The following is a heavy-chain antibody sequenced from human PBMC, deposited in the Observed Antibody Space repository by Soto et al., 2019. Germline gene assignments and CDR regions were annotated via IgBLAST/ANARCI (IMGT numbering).Heavy chain of an antibody. CDR2: INTNNGNT. CDR3: ARVSAVAGVAFDV. Sequence: ASVKVSCKASGYTFNAYAISWMRQAPGQGLEWMGWINTNNGNTNNAQRLQGRVTMTTDTSTSTAYMELRSLRLDDTAVYFCARVSAVAGVAFDVWGQGTTVTVSS. J-gene: IGHJ6*02. V-gene: IGHV1-18*01. D-gene: IGHD6-13*01. CDR1: GYTFNAYA.